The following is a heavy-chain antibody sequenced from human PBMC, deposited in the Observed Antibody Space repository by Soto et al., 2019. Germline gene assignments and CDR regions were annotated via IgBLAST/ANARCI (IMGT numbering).Heavy chain of an antibody. Sequence: GGSLRLSCAASGCTFSSYAMSWVRQAPGKGLEWVSAISGSGGSTYYADSVKGRFTISRDNSKNTLYLQMNSLRAEDTAVYYCAKVGWSHCYGMDVWGQGTTVTVSS. V-gene: IGHV3-23*01. CDR3: AKVGWSHCYGMDV. D-gene: IGHD2-2*03. CDR1: GCTFSSYA. CDR2: ISGSGGST. J-gene: IGHJ6*02.